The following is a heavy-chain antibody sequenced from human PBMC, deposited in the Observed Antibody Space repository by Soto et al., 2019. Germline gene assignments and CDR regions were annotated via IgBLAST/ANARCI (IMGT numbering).Heavy chain of an antibody. CDR1: GYAFTSYD. D-gene: IGHD1-1*01. Sequence: ASVKVSCKASGYAFTSYDIYWVRQATGQGLEWMGWMNPNTGNSGYAQKFQGRVTMTSDTSISTAHMELSSLRSEDTAVYYCARRAETNGWNGFGADKYYFDFWGQGTLVTVSS. J-gene: IGHJ4*02. CDR3: ARRAETNGWNGFGADKYYFDF. CDR2: MNPNTGNS. V-gene: IGHV1-8*01.